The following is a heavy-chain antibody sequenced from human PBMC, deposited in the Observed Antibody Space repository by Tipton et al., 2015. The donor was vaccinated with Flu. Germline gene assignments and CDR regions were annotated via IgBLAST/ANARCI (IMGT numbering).Heavy chain of an antibody. CDR3: ARGGRTTVTPDY. D-gene: IGHD4-11*01. CDR2: INHSGST. CDR1: GGSFSGYY. V-gene: IGHV4-34*01. J-gene: IGHJ4*02. Sequence: LRLSCAVYGGSFSGYYWSWIRQPPGKGLEWIGEINHSGSTNYNPSLKSRVTISVDTSKNQFSLKLSSVTAADTAVYYCARGGRTTVTPDYWDQGTLVTVSS.